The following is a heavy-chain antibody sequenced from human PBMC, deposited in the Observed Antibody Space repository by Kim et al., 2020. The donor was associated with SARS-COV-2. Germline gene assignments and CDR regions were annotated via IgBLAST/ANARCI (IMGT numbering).Heavy chain of an antibody. CDR2: TYYRSKWYN. V-gene: IGHV6-1*01. CDR1: GDSVYSNSAA. J-gene: IGHJ6*02. CDR3: ARQYSVVGLYYYGMDV. Sequence: SQTLSLTCAISGDSVYSNSAAWNWIRQSPSRGLEWLGRTYYRSKWYNDYAVSVKSRITINPDTSKNQFSLQLNSVTPEDTAVYYCARQYSVVGLYYYGMDVWGQGTTVTVSS. D-gene: IGHD2-15*01.